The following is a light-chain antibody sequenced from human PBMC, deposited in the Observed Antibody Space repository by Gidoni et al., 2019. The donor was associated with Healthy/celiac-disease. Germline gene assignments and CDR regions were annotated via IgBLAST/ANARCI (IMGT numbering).Light chain of an antibody. CDR2: GKN. V-gene: IGLV3-19*01. CDR3: NSRDSSGNHLVV. J-gene: IGLJ2*01. Sequence: VALGQTVRITCQGDSLRSYYASWYQQKPGQAPVLVIYGKNNRPSGIPDRFSGSSSGNTASLTITGAQAEDEADYYCNSRDSSGNHLVVFGGGTKLTVL. CDR1: SLRSYY.